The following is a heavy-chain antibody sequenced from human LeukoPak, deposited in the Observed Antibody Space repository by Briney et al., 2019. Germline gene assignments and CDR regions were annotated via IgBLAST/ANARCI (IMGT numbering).Heavy chain of an antibody. J-gene: IGHJ2*01. V-gene: IGHV4-31*03. D-gene: IGHD6-13*01. CDR2: IYYSGST. CDR3: ARDPLAGWYFDL. CDR1: GGSISSVGYY. Sequence: SETLSLTCTVSGGSISSVGYYWSWIRQHPGKGLEWIGYIYYSGSTYYNPSLESRVTISVDTSKNQFSLKLSSVTAADTAVYYCARDPLAGWYFDLWGRGTLVTVSS.